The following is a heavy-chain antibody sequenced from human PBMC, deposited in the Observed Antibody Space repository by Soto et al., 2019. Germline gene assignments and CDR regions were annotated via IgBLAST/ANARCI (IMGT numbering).Heavy chain of an antibody. CDR3: VRENYYCMDV. J-gene: IGHJ6*02. V-gene: IGHV3-66*01. CDR2: INAASST. Sequence: EVLLVESGGTLVQPGGSLRLSCAASGFDASVNYMTWVRQAPGKGLEWVSAINAASSTFYADSVKGRFTISRDNSKNTLYLQMDSLRVEDTAMYYCVRENYYCMDVWGQGTAVTVSS. CDR1: GFDASVNY.